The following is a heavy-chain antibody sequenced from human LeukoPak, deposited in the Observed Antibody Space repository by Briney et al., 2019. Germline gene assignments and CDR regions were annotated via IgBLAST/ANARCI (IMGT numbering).Heavy chain of an antibody. CDR1: GGSISSSSYY. V-gene: IGHV4-39*01. CDR3: ARWVQYSSVSNDAFDI. J-gene: IGHJ3*02. Sequence: PSGTLSLTCTVSGGSISSSSYYWGWIRQPPGKGLEWIGSIYYSGSTYYNPSLKSRVTISVDTSKNQFSLKLSSVTAADTAVYYCARWVQYSSVSNDAFDIWGQGTMVTVSS. D-gene: IGHD5-18*01. CDR2: IYYSGST.